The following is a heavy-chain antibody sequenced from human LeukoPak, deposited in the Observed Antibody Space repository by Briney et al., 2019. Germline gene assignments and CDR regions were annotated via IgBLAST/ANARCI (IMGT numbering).Heavy chain of an antibody. Sequence: GGSLRLSCAASGFTFDDYAMHWVRQAPGKGLEWVSGISWNSGSIGYADSVKGRFAISRDNAKNSLYLQMNSLRAEDTALYYCAKDTRRGSGYSYGFFDYWGQGTLVTVSS. CDR1: GFTFDDYA. CDR3: AKDTRRGSGYSYGFFDY. J-gene: IGHJ4*02. V-gene: IGHV3-9*01. D-gene: IGHD5-18*01. CDR2: ISWNSGSI.